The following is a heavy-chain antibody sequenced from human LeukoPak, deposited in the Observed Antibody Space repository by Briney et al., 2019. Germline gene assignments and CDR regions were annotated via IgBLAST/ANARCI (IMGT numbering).Heavy chain of an antibody. Sequence: PSETLSLTCAVSDYSISSDSYWGWLREPPGKGLEWIGDIYDTGNTYYTPTLRSRVTISVATSKTQLSLQVTSVTAADTPVSHCARSYRGCQRHNNWFDPWGPGTLVSVSS. CDR2: IYDTGNT. V-gene: IGHV4-38-2*01. CDR3: ARSYRGCQRHNNWFDP. D-gene: IGHD6-19*01. CDR1: DYSISSDSY. J-gene: IGHJ5*02.